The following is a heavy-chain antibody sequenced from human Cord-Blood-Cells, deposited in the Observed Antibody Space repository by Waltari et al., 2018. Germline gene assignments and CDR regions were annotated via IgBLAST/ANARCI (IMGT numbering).Heavy chain of an antibody. CDR2: IYHSGST. V-gene: IGHV4-38-2*02. Sequence: QVQLQESGPGLVKPSETLSLTCTVPGNSISSGYYWGWIRQPPGKGLEWIGSIYHSGSTYYNPSLKSRVTISVDTSKNQFSLKLSSVTAADTAVYYCARGVGIAAAGKVDYWGQGTLVTVSS. CDR1: GNSISSGYY. D-gene: IGHD6-13*01. CDR3: ARGVGIAAAGKVDY. J-gene: IGHJ4*02.